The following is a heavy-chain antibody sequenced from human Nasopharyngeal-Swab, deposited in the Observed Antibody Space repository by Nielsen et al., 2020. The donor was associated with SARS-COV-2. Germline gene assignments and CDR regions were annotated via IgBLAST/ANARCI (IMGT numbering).Heavy chain of an antibody. D-gene: IGHD6-13*01. CDR3: ARMDFIASRDY. Sequence: GESLKISCEVSRVIVSYNYMSWVRQAPGTGLLWVAVIYSRGETHYTDSVRGRFTISRDNSKNMVNLQLNSLRAEDTAVYYCARMDFIASRDYWGQGTLVTVSS. V-gene: IGHV3-53*01. J-gene: IGHJ4*02. CDR1: RVIVSYNY. CDR2: IYSRGET.